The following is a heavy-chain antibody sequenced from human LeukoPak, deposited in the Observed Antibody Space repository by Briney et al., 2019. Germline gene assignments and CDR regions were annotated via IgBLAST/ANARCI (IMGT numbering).Heavy chain of an antibody. V-gene: IGHV3-30*04. Sequence: GGSLRLSCAASGFTFSSYAMHWVRQAPGKGLEWVAVISYDGSNKYYADSVKGRFTISRDNSKDTLYLQMNSLRAEDTAVYHCARDPRGYSYGNGGDYWGQGTLVTVSS. CDR1: GFTFSSYA. D-gene: IGHD5-18*01. CDR2: ISYDGSNK. CDR3: ARDPRGYSYGNGGDY. J-gene: IGHJ4*02.